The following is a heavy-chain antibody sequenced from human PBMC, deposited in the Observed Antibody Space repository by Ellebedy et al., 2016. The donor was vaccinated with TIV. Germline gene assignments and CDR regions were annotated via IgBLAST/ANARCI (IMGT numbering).Heavy chain of an antibody. J-gene: IGHJ6*02. CDR3: ARVIRGSSGMDV. CDR1: GYTFTAYY. Sequence: ASVKVSCKASGYTFTAYYMHWVRQAPGQGLEWMGWINPDSGVTNFAQKFQGRVTMTRDTSVNTAYMELSRLESDETAVYYCARVIRGSSGMDVWGQGTTVTVS. CDR2: INPDSGVT. D-gene: IGHD6-13*01. V-gene: IGHV1-2*02.